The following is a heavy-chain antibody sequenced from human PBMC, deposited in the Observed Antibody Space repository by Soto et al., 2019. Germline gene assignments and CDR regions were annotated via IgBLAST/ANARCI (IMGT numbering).Heavy chain of an antibody. CDR1: GFTFSSYS. J-gene: IGHJ3*02. CDR3: ARDPTPNAFDI. V-gene: IGHV3-21*01. CDR2: ISSSSSYI. Sequence: GESLKISCAASGFTFSSYSMNWVRQAPGKGLEWVSSISSSSSYIYYADSVKGRFTISRDNAKNSLYLQMNSLRAEDTAVYYCARDPTPNAFDIWGQGTMVTVSS.